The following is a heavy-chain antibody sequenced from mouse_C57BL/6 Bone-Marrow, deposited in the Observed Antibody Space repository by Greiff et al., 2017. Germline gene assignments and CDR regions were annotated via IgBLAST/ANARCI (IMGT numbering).Heavy chain of an antibody. CDR1: GYTFTSYW. V-gene: IGHV1-69*01. Sequence: QVQLQQPGAELVMPGASVKLSCKASGYTFTSYWMHWVKQRPGQGLEWIGEIDTSDSYTKYNQKFKGKSTLTVDKSSSTAYMQLSSLTSEDSAVYFCVYYYGSSAYCGQGTLVTVSA. D-gene: IGHD1-1*01. CDR2: IDTSDSYT. CDR3: VYYYGSSAY. J-gene: IGHJ3*01.